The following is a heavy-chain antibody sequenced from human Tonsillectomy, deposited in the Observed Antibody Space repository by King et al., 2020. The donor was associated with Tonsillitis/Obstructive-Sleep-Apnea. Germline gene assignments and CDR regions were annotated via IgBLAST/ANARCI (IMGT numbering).Heavy chain of an antibody. CDR3: ASPGRYCSSTSCYFSY. J-gene: IGHJ4*02. CDR2: IVVGSGNT. D-gene: IGHD2-2*01. CDR1: GFTLTRYA. Sequence: QLVQSGPEVKKPGTSVKVSCKDSGFTLTRYAVQWGRQARGQRLEWIGWIVVGSGNTNYAQKFQERVTITRAMSTSTAYMELSSLRSEDTAVYYCASPGRYCSSTSCYFSYWGQGTLVTVSS. V-gene: IGHV1-58*01.